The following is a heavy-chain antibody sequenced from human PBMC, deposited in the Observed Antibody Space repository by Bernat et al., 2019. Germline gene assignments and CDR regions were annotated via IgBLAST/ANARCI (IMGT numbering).Heavy chain of an antibody. Sequence: QVQLQQWGAGLLKPSETLSLTCAVYGGSFSGYYWSWIRQPPGKGLEWIGEINHSGSTNYNPSLKSRVTISVDTSKNQFSLKLSSVTAADTAVYYCAYCSSTSSGAFDIWGQGTMVTVSS. J-gene: IGHJ3*02. D-gene: IGHD2-2*01. CDR3: AYCSSTSSGAFDI. V-gene: IGHV4-34*01. CDR1: GGSFSGYY. CDR2: INHSGST.